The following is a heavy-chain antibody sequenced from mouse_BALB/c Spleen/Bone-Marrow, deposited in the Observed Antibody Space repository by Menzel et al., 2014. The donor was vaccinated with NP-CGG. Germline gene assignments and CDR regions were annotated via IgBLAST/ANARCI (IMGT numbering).Heavy chain of an antibody. CDR2: INSNGGST. CDR3: ARLGNDDAMDY. J-gene: IGHJ4*01. CDR1: GFTFSSYY. D-gene: IGHD2-12*01. Sequence: DVQPQESGGGLVKLGGSLKLSCAASGFTFSSYYMSWVRQTPEKRLELVAAINSNGGSTYYPDTVKGRFTISRDNAKNTLYLQMSSLKSEDTALYYCARLGNDDAMDYWGRGTSVTVSS. V-gene: IGHV5-6-2*01.